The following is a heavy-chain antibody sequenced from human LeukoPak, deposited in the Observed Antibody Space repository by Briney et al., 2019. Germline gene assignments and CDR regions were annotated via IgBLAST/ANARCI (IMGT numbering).Heavy chain of an antibody. V-gene: IGHV3-7*03. CDR1: GFTFSSFW. CDR2: IKEDGSQK. Sequence: GGSLRLSCAASGFTFSSFWMTWVRQAPGKGLEWVANIKEDGSQKYYVDSVRGRFTISRDNAKNSLFLQTNSLRVDDTAVYYCARDSGWFRFDYWGQGTLVTVSS. D-gene: IGHD6-19*01. CDR3: ARDSGWFRFDY. J-gene: IGHJ4*02.